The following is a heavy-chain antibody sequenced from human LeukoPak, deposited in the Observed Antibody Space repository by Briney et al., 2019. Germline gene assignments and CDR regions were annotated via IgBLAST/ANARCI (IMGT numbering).Heavy chain of an antibody. J-gene: IGHJ6*02. CDR3: AGHDYPFRYYYYGMDV. Sequence: GGSLRLSCAASGFTFSSYAMSWVRQAPGKGLEWVSAISGSGGSTYYADSVKGRFTISRDNSKNTLYLKMNRLSAEDTDVYYCAGHDYPFRYYYYGMDVWGQGTTVTVSS. D-gene: IGHD4/OR15-4a*01. CDR1: GFTFSSYA. CDR2: ISGSGGST. V-gene: IGHV3-23*01.